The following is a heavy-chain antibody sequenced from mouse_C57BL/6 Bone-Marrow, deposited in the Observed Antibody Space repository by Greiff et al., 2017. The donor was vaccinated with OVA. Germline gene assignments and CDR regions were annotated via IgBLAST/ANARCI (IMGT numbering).Heavy chain of an antibody. D-gene: IGHD1-1*01. CDR1: GFTFSSYA. V-gene: IGHV5-4*01. CDR2: ISDGGSYT. Sequence: DVKLVESGGGLVKPGGSLKLSCAASGFTFSSYAMSWVRQTPEKRLEWVATISDGGSYTYYPDNVKGRFTISRDNAKNNLYLQMSHLKSEDTAMNYCARENYYGSSLGWFAYWGQGTLVTVSA. CDR3: ARENYYGSSLGWFAY. J-gene: IGHJ3*01.